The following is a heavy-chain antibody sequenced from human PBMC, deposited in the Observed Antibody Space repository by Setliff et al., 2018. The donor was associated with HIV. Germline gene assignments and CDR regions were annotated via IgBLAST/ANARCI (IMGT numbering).Heavy chain of an antibody. CDR1: GYSFSGGYY. V-gene: IGHV4-38-2*01. CDR3: ARHDGTYCGGDCYLLGYFDL. Sequence: KPSETLSLTCAVSGYSFSGGYYWAWIRQPPGKGLAWIGSIYHSGSTYYNPSLTSRVTISVDTSKNQFSLKLSSVPAADTAVYYCARHDGTYCGGDCYLLGYFDLWGRGTLVTVSS. CDR2: IYHSGST. J-gene: IGHJ2*01. D-gene: IGHD2-21*02.